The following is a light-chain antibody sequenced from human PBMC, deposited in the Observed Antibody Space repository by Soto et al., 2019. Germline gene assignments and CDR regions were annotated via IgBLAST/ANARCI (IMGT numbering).Light chain of an antibody. J-gene: IGKJ2*01. V-gene: IGKV1-33*01. CDR3: QQYGNLPPYT. CDR1: QDIRNY. Sequence: DIQMTQSPSSLSASVGDRVTIKCQASQDIRNYLNWYQQKPGKAPKLLIYDASNLETGVPSRFSGSTSGTEFTFTISSLQPEDIGTYYCQQYGNLPPYTFGQGSKLEIK. CDR2: DAS.